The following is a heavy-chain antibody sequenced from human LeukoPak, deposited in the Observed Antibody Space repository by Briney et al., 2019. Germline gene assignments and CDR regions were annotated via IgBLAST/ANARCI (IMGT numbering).Heavy chain of an antibody. J-gene: IGHJ3*02. CDR3: AKERVSSGMMEGVLHM. CDR2: ISGSGSHT. D-gene: IGHD2-8*01. V-gene: IGHV3-23*01. Sequence: GGSLRLSCAASGFTFNSYAMNWVRQAPGKGLKWVSSISGSGSHTYYADSVQGRFTVSRDNSKNTVNLHLNTVRAEDTAVYYCAKERVSSGMMEGVLHMWGQGTTVSVSS. CDR1: GFTFNSYA.